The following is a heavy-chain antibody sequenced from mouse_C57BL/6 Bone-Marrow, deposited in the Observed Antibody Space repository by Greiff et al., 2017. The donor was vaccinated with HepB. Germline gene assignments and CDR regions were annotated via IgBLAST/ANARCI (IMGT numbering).Heavy chain of an antibody. CDR3: ARHYYGSSYDAMDY. V-gene: IGHV5-15*01. Sequence: SGFTFSDYGMAWVRQAPRKGPEWVAFISNLAYSIYYADTVTGRFTISRENAKNTLYLEMSSLRSEDTAMYYCARHYYGSSYDAMDYWGQGTSVTVSS. D-gene: IGHD1-1*01. CDR1: GFTFSDYG. J-gene: IGHJ4*01. CDR2: ISNLAYSI.